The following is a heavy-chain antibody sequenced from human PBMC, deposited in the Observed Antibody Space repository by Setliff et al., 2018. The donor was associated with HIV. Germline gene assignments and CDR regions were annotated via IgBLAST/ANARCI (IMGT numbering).Heavy chain of an antibody. Sequence: PGGSLRLSCAASGLTFRNYKFNWVRQAPGRGLEWVSSISIGSGGAIDYADSVQGRFTISRDNSKNSLYLQMNSLRVEDTAVYYCARDYLYYNLYDGSPVYGMDVWGQGTTVTAP. V-gene: IGHV3-48*03. CDR3: ARDYLYYNLYDGSPVYGMDV. J-gene: IGHJ6*02. D-gene: IGHD3-3*01. CDR1: GLTFRNYK. CDR2: ISIGSGGAI.